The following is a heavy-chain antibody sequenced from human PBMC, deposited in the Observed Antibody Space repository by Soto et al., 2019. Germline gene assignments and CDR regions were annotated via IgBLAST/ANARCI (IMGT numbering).Heavy chain of an antibody. D-gene: IGHD6-13*01. CDR1: GYTFTSYG. V-gene: IGHV1-18*01. CDR2: ISAYNGNT. Sequence: APVKVSCKASGYTFTSYGISRVRQAPGQGLEWMGWISAYNGNTNYAQKLQGRVTMTTDTSTSTAYMELRSLRSDDTAVYYCARDLAAGNCDYWGQGTLVTVSS. J-gene: IGHJ4*02. CDR3: ARDLAAGNCDY.